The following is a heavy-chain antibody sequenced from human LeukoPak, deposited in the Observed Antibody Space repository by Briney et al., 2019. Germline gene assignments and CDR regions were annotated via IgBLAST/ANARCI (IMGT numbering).Heavy chain of an antibody. V-gene: IGHV3-30*04. CDR3: ASAYSSSWTPLGY. D-gene: IGHD6-13*01. Sequence: GRSLSLSCVASGFTFSSYAMNWVRQAPGKGLEWVADISYGGSNKEYADSVKGRFTISRDNSKNTLYLQMNSLRAEDTAVYYCASAYSSSWTPLGYWGQGTLVTVSS. J-gene: IGHJ4*02. CDR1: GFTFSSYA. CDR2: ISYGGSNK.